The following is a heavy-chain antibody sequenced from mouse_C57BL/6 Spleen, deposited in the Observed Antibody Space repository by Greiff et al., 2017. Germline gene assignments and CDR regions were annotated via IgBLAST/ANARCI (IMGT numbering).Heavy chain of an antibody. J-gene: IGHJ2*01. CDR2: ISCSSSTI. D-gene: IGHD3-1*01. CDR1: GFTFSDYG. V-gene: IGHV5-17*01. Sequence: EVQRVESGGGLVKPGGSLKLSCAASGFTFSDYGMHWVRQAPEKGLEWVAYISCSSSTIYYADTVKGRFTISRDNAKNTLFLQMTSLRSEDTAMYYCARSGGYYYFDYWGQGTTLTVSS. CDR3: ARSGGYYYFDY.